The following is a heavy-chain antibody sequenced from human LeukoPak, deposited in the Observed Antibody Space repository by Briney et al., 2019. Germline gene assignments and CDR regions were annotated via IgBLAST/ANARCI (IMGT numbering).Heavy chain of an antibody. CDR2: INYSGNS. Sequence: SETLSLTCIVSGDSISTDHWSWIRQSPGKGLEWIGYINYSGNSEYNPSLKSRVTISVDRSKNQVSLKMRSVTAADTAVHYCARLDCISDTCYNYWALGALVTVSS. D-gene: IGHD2-21*01. V-gene: IGHV4-59*08. CDR3: ARLDCISDTCYNY. J-gene: IGHJ4*02. CDR1: GDSISTDH.